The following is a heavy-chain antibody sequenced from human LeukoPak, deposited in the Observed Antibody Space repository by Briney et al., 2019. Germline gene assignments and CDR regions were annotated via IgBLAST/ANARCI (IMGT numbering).Heavy chain of an antibody. J-gene: IGHJ6*03. CDR3: AKKGYNWNPNYYYYYMDV. CDR2: IWYDGSNK. CDR1: GFTFSSYG. D-gene: IGHD1-20*01. V-gene: IGHV3-33*06. Sequence: PGRSLRLSCAASGFTFSSYGMHWVRQAPGKGLEWVAVIWYDGSNKYYADSVKGRFTISRDNSKNTLYLQMNSLRAEDTAVYYCAKKGYNWNPNYYYYYMDVWGKGTTVTVSS.